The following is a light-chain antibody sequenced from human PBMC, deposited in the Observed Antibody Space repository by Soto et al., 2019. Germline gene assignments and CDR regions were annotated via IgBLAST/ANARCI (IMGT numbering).Light chain of an antibody. CDR2: GAS. Sequence: EIVMTQSPATLSVSPGERATLSCRASQSVSSNLAWYQQKPCQAPRLLIYGASTRATGIPARFSGSESGTEFTLTCSSLQSEDFAVYYCQQYNNWLGTFGQGTKVEIK. CDR1: QSVSSN. V-gene: IGKV3-15*01. J-gene: IGKJ1*01. CDR3: QQYNNWLGT.